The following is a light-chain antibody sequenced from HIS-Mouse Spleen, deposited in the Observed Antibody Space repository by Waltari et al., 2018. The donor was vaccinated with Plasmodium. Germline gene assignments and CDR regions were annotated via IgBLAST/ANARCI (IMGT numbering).Light chain of an antibody. V-gene: IGKV1-9*01. J-gene: IGKJ5*01. CDR2: AAS. Sequence: DIQLTQSPSFLSASVGDRVTITCRASPGIRGYLAWDQQKPGNAPKLLIYAASTLQSGVPSRCSGSGSGTEFTLTISSLQPEDFATYYCQQANSFPPSITFGQGTRLEIK. CDR1: PGIRGY. CDR3: QQANSFPPSIT.